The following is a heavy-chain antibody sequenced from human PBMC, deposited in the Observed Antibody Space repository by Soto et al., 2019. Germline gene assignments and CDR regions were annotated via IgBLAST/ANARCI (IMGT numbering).Heavy chain of an antibody. J-gene: IGHJ5*02. CDR1: GYTFTAYY. Sequence: QVQLVQSGAEVKKPGASVKVSCKASGYTFTAYYMHGLRQAPGQGLEWMGWINPNSGGTNYAQRFQGRVTVTNDTSISTTYMELSSLGSDDTAVYYCARGDFDRSGNYNAGWFAPWGQGTLVTVSS. CDR2: INPNSGGT. V-gene: IGHV1-2*02. D-gene: IGHD3-22*01. CDR3: ARGDFDRSGNYNAGWFAP.